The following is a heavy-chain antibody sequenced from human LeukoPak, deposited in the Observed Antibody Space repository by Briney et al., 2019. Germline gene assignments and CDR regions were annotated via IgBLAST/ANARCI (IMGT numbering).Heavy chain of an antibody. Sequence: ASVKVSCKTSGYSFILYGISWVRQAPGQGREWMGWISTSTGDTKYTQKFQGRVTLTTDTSTSTAYMELRSLRSDDTAVYYCARDRTMIVVSDAFDIWGQGTMVTVSS. CDR1: GYSFILYG. J-gene: IGHJ3*02. CDR3: ARDRTMIVVSDAFDI. V-gene: IGHV1-18*01. D-gene: IGHD3-22*01. CDR2: ISTSTGDT.